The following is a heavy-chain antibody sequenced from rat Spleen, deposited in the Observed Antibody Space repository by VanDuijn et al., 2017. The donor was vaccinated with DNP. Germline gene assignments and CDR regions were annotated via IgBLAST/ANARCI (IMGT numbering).Heavy chain of an antibody. J-gene: IGHJ2*01. D-gene: IGHD1-4*01. CDR1: GYSITSNY. CDR2: ISYSGST. V-gene: IGHV3-1*01. Sequence: EVQLQASGPGLVKPSQSLSLTCSVTGYSITSNYWGWIRKFPGNKMEWVGHISYSGSTSYNPSLKSRISIIRDTSKNQFFLQVNSVTTEDTATYYCARWPGYNPPYAMDAWGQGVMVTVSS. CDR3: ARWPGYNPPYAMDA.